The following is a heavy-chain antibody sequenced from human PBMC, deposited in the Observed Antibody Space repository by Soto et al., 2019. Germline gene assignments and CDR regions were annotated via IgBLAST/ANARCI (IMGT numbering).Heavy chain of an antibody. CDR3: ARGQYCSGGSCYSTSPWFDP. CDR2: IYYSGST. CDR1: GGSISSGGYY. Sequence: SETLSLTCTVSGGSISSGGYYWSWIRQHPGKGLEWIGYIYYSGSTYYNPSLKSRVTISVDTSKNQFSLKLSSVTAADTAVYYCARGQYCSGGSCYSTSPWFDPWGQGTLVTVSS. D-gene: IGHD2-15*01. V-gene: IGHV4-31*03. J-gene: IGHJ5*02.